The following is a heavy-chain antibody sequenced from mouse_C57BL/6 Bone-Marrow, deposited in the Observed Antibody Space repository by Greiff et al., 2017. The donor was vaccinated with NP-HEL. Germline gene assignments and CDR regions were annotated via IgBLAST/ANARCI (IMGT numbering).Heavy chain of an antibody. CDR1: GYTFTSYW. Sequence: QVQLQQPGAELVKPGASVKMSCKASGYTFTSYWITWVKQRPGQGLEWIGDIYPGSGSTNYNEKFKSKATLTVDTSSSTAYMQLSSLTSEDSAVYYCARFEGNHEGFNAMDYWGQGTSVTVSS. CDR2: IYPGSGST. CDR3: ARFEGNHEGFNAMDY. J-gene: IGHJ4*01. D-gene: IGHD2-1*01. V-gene: IGHV1-55*01.